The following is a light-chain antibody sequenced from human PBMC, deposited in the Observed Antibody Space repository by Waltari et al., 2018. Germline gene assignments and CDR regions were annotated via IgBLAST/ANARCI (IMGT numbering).Light chain of an antibody. V-gene: IGKV3-11*01. Sequence: EIVLTQSPATLSLSPGERATLSCRASQSVSSYLAWYQQKPGQAPRLLIYDASNRATGIPARFSGSGSGTDFTLTISSLQSEDFAVYYCQQYYDWPPYTFGQGTKLEIK. CDR3: QQYYDWPPYT. CDR2: DAS. J-gene: IGKJ2*01. CDR1: QSVSSY.